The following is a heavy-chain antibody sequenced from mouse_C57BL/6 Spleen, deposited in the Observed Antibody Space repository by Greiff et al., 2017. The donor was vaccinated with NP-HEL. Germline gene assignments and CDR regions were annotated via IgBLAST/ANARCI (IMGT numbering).Heavy chain of an antibody. V-gene: IGHV1-72*01. D-gene: IGHD2-5*01. CDR2: IDPGNGGT. CDR1: GYTFTSYW. CDR3: TRDRIDSNVFDY. Sequence: QVQLQQPGAELVKPGASVKLSCKASGYTFTSYWMHWVKQRPGRGLEWIGGIDPGNGGTRYNEKFKSKATLTADKPASTAYMELSSLTTEDSAVYYCTRDRIDSNVFDYWGQGTTLTVSS. J-gene: IGHJ2*01.